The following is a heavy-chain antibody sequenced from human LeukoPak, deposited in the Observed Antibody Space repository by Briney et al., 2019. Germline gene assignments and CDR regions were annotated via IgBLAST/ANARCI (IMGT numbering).Heavy chain of an antibody. J-gene: IGHJ4*02. CDR2: ISGSGGST. CDR3: AKDRNSSGWYFDY. V-gene: IGHV3-23*01. D-gene: IGHD6-19*01. CDR1: GFTFSSYA. Sequence: SGGSLRLSCAASGFTFSSYAVSWVRQAPGKGLEWVSAISGSGGSTYYADSVKGRFTISRDNSKNTLYLQMNSLRAEDTAVYYCAKDRNSSGWYFDYWGQGTLVTVSS.